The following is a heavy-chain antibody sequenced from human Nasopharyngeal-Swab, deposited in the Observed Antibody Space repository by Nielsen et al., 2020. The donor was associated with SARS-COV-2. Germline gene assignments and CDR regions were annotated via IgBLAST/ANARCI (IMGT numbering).Heavy chain of an antibody. J-gene: IGHJ6*02. D-gene: IGHD3-10*01. V-gene: IGHV1-8*01. CDR1: GYTFTSYD. Sequence: ASVKVSCKASGYTFTSYDINWVRQATGQGLEWMGWMNPNSGNTGYAQKFQGRVTMTRNTSISTAYMELSSLRSEDTAVYYCARSTMVRGYYYYYGMDAWGQGTTVTVSS. CDR3: ARSTMVRGYYYYYGMDA. CDR2: MNPNSGNT.